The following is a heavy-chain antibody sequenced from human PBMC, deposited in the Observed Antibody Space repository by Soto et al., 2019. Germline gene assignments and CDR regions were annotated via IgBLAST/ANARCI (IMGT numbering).Heavy chain of an antibody. D-gene: IGHD1-26*01. CDR1: GGSISSYY. CDR3: ARHASGSYFFDY. CDR2: IYYSGST. J-gene: IGHJ4*02. V-gene: IGHV4-59*08. Sequence: SETLSLTCTVSGGSISSYYWSWIQQPPGKGLEWIEYIYYSGSTNYNPSLKSRVTISVDTSKNQFSLKLSSVTAADTAVYYCARHASGSYFFDYWGQGTLVTVSS.